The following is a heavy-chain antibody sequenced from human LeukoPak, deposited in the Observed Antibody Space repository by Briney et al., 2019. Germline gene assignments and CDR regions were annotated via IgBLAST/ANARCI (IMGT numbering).Heavy chain of an antibody. J-gene: IGHJ4*02. V-gene: IGHV3-7*01. Sequence: GGSLRLSCAGSGFTFSTYWMTWVRQAPGKGLEWVANINQDGSEKYYVASVQGRFTISRDNAKNSLSLQMNSLRAEDTSVYYCAREGPNSGSYCDYWGQGALVTVSS. CDR1: GFTFSTYW. CDR3: AREGPNSGSYCDY. D-gene: IGHD3-22*01. CDR2: INQDGSEK.